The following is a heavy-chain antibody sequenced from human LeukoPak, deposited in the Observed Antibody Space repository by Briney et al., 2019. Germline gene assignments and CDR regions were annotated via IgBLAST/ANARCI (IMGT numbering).Heavy chain of an antibody. J-gene: IGHJ3*02. Sequence: SETLSLTCTVSGYSISSGYYWGWIRQPPGKGLEWIGSIYHSGSVYFNPSLKSRVTISVDTSKNQFSLKLSSVTAADTAVYYCARRGRGGAFDIWGQGTMVTVSS. D-gene: IGHD3-16*01. CDR3: ARRGRGGAFDI. V-gene: IGHV4-38-2*02. CDR1: GYSISSGYY. CDR2: IYHSGSV.